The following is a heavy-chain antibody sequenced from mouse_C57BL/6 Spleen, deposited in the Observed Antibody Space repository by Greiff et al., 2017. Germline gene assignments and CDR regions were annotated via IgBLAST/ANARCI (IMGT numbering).Heavy chain of an antibody. J-gene: IGHJ1*03. D-gene: IGHD3-3*01. V-gene: IGHV5-16*01. CDR3: SRERGLSYWYFDV. Sequence: EVHLVESEGGLVQPGSSMKLSCTASGFTFSDYYMAWVRQVPEKGLEWVANINYDGSSTYYLDSLKSRFIISRDNAKNILYLQMSSLKSEDTATYYCSRERGLSYWYFDVWGTGTTVTVSS. CDR1: GFTFSDYY. CDR2: INYDGSST.